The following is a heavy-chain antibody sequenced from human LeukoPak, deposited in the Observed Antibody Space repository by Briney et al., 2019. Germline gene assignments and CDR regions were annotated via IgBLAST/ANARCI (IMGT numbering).Heavy chain of an antibody. Sequence: GGSLRLSCAASVSGFTFSNAWMSWVRQSPGKGLEWVGRIKRKTDGGTTDYGAPVKGRFTISRDDSKNTLYLQMNSLKTEDTAVYYCTTAFFGCTSTSCYEAYYYYGMDVWGKGTTVTVSS. D-gene: IGHD2-2*01. CDR1: GFTFSNAW. CDR3: TTAFFGCTSTSCYEAYYYYGMDV. CDR2: IKRKTDGGTT. V-gene: IGHV3-15*01. J-gene: IGHJ6*04.